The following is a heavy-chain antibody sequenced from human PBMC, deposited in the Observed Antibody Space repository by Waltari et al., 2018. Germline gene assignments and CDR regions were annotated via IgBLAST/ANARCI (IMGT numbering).Heavy chain of an antibody. CDR1: GFSLSTSGMR. J-gene: IGHJ4*02. CDR3: ARDSYDYGDY. D-gene: IGHD2-21*01. V-gene: IGHV2-70*04. Sequence: QVTLKESGPALVKPTQTLTLTCTFSGFSLSTSGMRVSWIRQPPGKALEWLARIDWDDDKFYSTSLKTRLTISKDTSKNQVVLTMTNMDPVYTATYYCARDSYDYGDYWGQGTLVTVSS. CDR2: IDWDDDK.